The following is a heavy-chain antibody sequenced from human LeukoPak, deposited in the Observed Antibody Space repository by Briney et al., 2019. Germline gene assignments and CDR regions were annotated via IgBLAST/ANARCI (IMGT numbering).Heavy chain of an antibody. D-gene: IGHD1-14*01. CDR3: ARTYKTAQMYYFDY. Sequence: ASVTVSCKASGYTFTNYGISWVRQAPGQGLEWMGWISPYNGNTNYAQKLQGRVTMTTDTSTSTAYMELRSLRSDDTAVYYCARTYKTAQMYYFDYWGQGTLVTVSS. CDR1: GYTFTNYG. J-gene: IGHJ4*02. V-gene: IGHV1-18*01. CDR2: ISPYNGNT.